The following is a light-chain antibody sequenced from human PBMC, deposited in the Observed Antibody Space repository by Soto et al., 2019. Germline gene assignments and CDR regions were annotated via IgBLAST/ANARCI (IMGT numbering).Light chain of an antibody. CDR3: CSYAGSSTSEWV. CDR1: SSDVGIYNL. V-gene: IGLV2-23*02. Sequence: QSALTQPASVSGSPGQSITISCTGTSSDVGIYNLVSWYQQHPGKGPKLMIYEVSKRPSGVSNRFSGSKSGNTASLTISGLQAEDEADYYCCSYAGSSTSEWVLGGGTKVTVL. CDR2: EVS. J-gene: IGLJ3*02.